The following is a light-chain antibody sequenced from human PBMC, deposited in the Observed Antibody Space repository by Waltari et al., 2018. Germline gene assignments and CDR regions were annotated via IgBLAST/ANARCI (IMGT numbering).Light chain of an antibody. V-gene: IGKV3-11*01. CDR1: QSAHTY. CDR2: DSS. Sequence: DIVLTQSPATLSLSPGERATLSCRASQSAHTYLAWYQQIPGQAPRLLIYDSSNRAPGIPARFSGSGSGTDFTLTISRLEPEDFALYYCHQRVSWPQTFGQGTKVEIK. CDR3: HQRVSWPQT. J-gene: IGKJ1*01.